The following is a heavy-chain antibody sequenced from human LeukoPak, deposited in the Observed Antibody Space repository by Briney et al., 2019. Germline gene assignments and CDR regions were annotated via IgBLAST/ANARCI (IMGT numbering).Heavy chain of an antibody. D-gene: IGHD6-13*01. Sequence: GGSLRLSCAASGFTFDDYGMNWVRHAPGKGLEWVSGINWNGGSTGYADSVKGRFTISRDNAKNSLYLQLNSLRTEDTALYYCARDNSGSWNLFYFDYWGQATLLTVSS. CDR2: INWNGGST. CDR3: ARDNSGSWNLFYFDY. J-gene: IGHJ4*02. V-gene: IGHV3-20*04. CDR1: GFTFDDYG.